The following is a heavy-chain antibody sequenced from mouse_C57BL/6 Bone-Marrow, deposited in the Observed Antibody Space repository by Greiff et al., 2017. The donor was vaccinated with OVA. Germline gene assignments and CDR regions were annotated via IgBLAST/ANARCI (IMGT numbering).Heavy chain of an antibody. CDR3: VRHDVYWYFDV. CDR1: GFSFNTYA. V-gene: IGHV10-1*01. D-gene: IGHD2-3*01. J-gene: IGHJ1*03. CDR2: IRSKSNNYAT. Sequence: VKLQESGGGLVQPKGSLKLSCAASGFSFNTYAMNLVRQAPGKGLEWVARIRSKSNNYATYYADSVKDRFTISRDDSESMLYLQMNNLKTEDTAMYYCVRHDVYWYFDVWGTGTTVTVSS.